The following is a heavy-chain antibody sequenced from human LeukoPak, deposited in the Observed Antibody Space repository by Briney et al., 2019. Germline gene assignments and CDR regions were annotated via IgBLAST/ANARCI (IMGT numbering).Heavy chain of an antibody. D-gene: IGHD5-18*01. V-gene: IGHV1-46*01. J-gene: IGHJ4*02. CDR2: ISPSGGST. CDR3: ARDRGGYDLWGVYTAMVHTNDY. CDR1: GYTFTSNY. Sequence: ASVKVSCKTFGYTFTSNYMHWVRQAPGQGPEWMGVISPSGGSTTYAQKFQGRVTLTRDMSTSTDYLELSSLRSEDTAVYYCARDRGGYDLWGVYTAMVHTNDYWGQGTLVTVSS.